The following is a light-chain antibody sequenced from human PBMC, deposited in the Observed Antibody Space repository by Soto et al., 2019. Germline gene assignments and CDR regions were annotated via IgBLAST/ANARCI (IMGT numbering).Light chain of an antibody. CDR3: QQHGTSPWT. Sequence: EIVLTQSPGTLSLSPGERATLSCRASQSVTNNYLVWYQQKPGQSPRRLIYRTSIRAPGIPDRFSGSGSGTDFTLTISILEPEDFAVYYCQQHGTSPWTFGHGTKVEIK. J-gene: IGKJ1*01. CDR2: RTS. CDR1: QSVTNNY. V-gene: IGKV3-20*01.